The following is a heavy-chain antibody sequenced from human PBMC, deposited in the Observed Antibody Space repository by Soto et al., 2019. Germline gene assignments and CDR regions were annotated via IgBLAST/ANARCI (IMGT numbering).Heavy chain of an antibody. CDR2: ISGSGGST. CDR3: AKVHDLWSGSSYYFDY. V-gene: IGHV3-23*01. J-gene: IGHJ4*02. D-gene: IGHD3-3*01. Sequence: GGSLRLSCAASGFTFSSYAMSWVRQAPGKGLEWVSAISGSGGSTYYADSVKGRFTISRDNSKNTLYLQMNSLRAEDTAVYYCAKVHDLWSGSSYYFDYWGQGTLVTVSS. CDR1: GFTFSSYA.